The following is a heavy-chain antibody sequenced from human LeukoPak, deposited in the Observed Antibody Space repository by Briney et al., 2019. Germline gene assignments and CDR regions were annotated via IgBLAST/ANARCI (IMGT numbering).Heavy chain of an antibody. V-gene: IGHV3-30*04. CDR2: VYCGGSNK. Sequence: LPGGSLRLSCAASGFTFSRNAMHWVRQAPGKGLEWVADVYCGGSNKFYADSVKGRFTISRANSKNNLYLQMDSLRAENRAVFYCARGERYCTASNCFFSFDYWGQGTLVTVSS. CDR1: GFTFSRNA. J-gene: IGHJ4*02. CDR3: ARGERYCTASNCFFSFDY. D-gene: IGHD2-15*01.